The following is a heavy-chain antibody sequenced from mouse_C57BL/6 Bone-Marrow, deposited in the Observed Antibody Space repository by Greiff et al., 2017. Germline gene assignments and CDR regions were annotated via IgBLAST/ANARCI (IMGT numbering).Heavy chain of an antibody. CDR1: GYTFTSYW. CDR2: IDPSDSYT. V-gene: IGHV1-69*01. J-gene: IGHJ4*01. Sequence: QVQLKQPGAELVMPGASVKLSCKASGYTFTSYWMHWVKQRPGQGLEWIGEIDPSDSYTNYNQKFKGKSTLTVDKSSSTAYMQLSSLTSEDSAVYYCARFHYSNCYAMDYWGQGTSVTVSS. CDR3: ARFHYSNCYAMDY. D-gene: IGHD2-5*01.